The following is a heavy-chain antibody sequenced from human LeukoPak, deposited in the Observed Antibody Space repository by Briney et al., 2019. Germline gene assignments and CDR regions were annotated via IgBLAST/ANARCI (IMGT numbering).Heavy chain of an antibody. CDR1: GFTISSYY. V-gene: IGHV3-66*02. CDR3: ARVGGLWFDSPKYYYYGMDV. Sequence: GGSLRLSCAASGFTISSYYMSWVRQAPGKGLEWVAVIYSGGSTYYADSVKGRFTISRDNAKNSLYLQMNSLRAEDTAAYYCARVGGLWFDSPKYYYYGMDVWGQGTTVTVSS. CDR2: IYSGGST. D-gene: IGHD3-10*01. J-gene: IGHJ6*02.